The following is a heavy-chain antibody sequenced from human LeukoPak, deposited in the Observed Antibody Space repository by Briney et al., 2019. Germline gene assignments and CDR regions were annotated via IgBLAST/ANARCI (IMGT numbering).Heavy chain of an antibody. Sequence: ASVTVSFKASGYTFTIFDINWVRQATGQGLEWMGWMDPNSGNTGYAQKFQGRVTMTRNTSISTAYMELSSLRSEDTAVYYCARGTGYYYVSDIWGQGTMVTVSS. CDR2: MDPNSGNT. CDR3: ARGTGYYYVSDI. CDR1: GYTFTIFD. D-gene: IGHD3-10*02. J-gene: IGHJ3*02. V-gene: IGHV1-8*01.